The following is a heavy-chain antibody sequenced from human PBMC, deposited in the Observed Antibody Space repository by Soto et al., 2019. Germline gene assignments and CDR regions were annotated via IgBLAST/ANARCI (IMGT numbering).Heavy chain of an antibody. J-gene: IGHJ4*02. CDR3: ARRGSGSYYDY. CDR1: GFTFSSYA. D-gene: IGHD1-26*01. CDR2: ISGSGGST. Sequence: GGSLRLSCASSGFTFSSYAMRWVRQAPGKGLEWVSAISGSGGSTYYADSVKGRFTISRDNSKNTLYLQMNSLRAEDTAVYYCARRGSGSYYDYWGQGTLVTVSS. V-gene: IGHV3-23*01.